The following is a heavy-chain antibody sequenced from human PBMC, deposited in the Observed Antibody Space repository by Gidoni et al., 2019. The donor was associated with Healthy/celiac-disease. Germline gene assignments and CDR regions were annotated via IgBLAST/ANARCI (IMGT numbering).Heavy chain of an antibody. Sequence: EVQLVESGGGLIQPGGSLSLSCAASGFTVSSNYMSGVRPAPGKGLEWVSVIYSGGNTYYADSVKGRFTISRDNSKNTLYLQMNSLRAEDTAVYYCARVGTTGTTDDAFDIWGQGTMVTVSS. CDR1: GFTVSSNY. CDR2: IYSGGNT. J-gene: IGHJ3*02. CDR3: ARVGTTGTTDDAFDI. V-gene: IGHV3-53*01. D-gene: IGHD1-1*01.